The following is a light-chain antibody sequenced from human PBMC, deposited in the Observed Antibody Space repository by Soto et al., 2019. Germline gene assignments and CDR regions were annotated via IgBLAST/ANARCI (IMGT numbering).Light chain of an antibody. CDR3: QQRRNWPGT. V-gene: IGKV3-11*01. Sequence: EIVLTQSPATLSLSPGERATLSCRASQSVSSLLAWYQQKPGQAPRLLIYDASSRATGIPARFSGSGSGTDFTLTSSSLEAEDFSVCYCQQRRNWPGTFGQGTKVEIK. CDR1: QSVSSL. J-gene: IGKJ1*01. CDR2: DAS.